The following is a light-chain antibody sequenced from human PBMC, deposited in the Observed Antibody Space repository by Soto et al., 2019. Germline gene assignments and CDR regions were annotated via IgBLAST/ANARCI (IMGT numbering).Light chain of an antibody. Sequence: DIQMTQSPFTLSASVGDRVTNTCRASQSISSWLAWYQQKPGKAPKLLIYESSSLESGVPSRFSGSGSGTEFTLTISSLQPEDFATYYCQQYSTYTGEFGPGTKVDIK. CDR3: QQYSTYTGE. CDR1: QSISSW. V-gene: IGKV1-5*03. CDR2: ESS. J-gene: IGKJ1*01.